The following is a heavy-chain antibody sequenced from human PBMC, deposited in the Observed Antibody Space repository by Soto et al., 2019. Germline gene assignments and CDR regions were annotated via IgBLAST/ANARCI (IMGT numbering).Heavy chain of an antibody. Sequence: SETLSLTCTVSDGSISSYYWSWIRQAPGKGLEWIGYIYYIGSTNYSPSLKSRVTISVDTSKNQFSLKLSSVSAADTAVYYCARREYLDFWGQGTLVTVSS. CDR2: IYYIGST. CDR1: DGSISSYY. CDR3: ARREYLDF. V-gene: IGHV4-59*08. J-gene: IGHJ4*02.